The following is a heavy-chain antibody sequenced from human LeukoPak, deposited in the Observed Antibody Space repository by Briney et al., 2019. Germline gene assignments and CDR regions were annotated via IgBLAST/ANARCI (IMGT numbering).Heavy chain of an antibody. D-gene: IGHD3-22*01. CDR2: IIPIFGTA. J-gene: IGHJ5*02. CDR3: ARENDSSGYYYWRVGSWFDP. CDR1: GGTFSSYA. V-gene: IGHV1-69*13. Sequence: SVKVSCKASGGTFSSYAISWVRQALGQGLEWMGGIIPIFGTANYAQKFQGRVTITADESTSTAYMELSSLRSEDTAVYYCARENDSSGYYYWRVGSWFDPWGQGTLVTVSS.